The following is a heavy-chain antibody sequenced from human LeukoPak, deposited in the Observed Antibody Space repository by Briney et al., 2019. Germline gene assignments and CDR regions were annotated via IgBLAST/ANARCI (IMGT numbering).Heavy chain of an antibody. D-gene: IGHD1-7*01. CDR1: GFTFSSYA. V-gene: IGHV3-23*01. Sequence: GGSLRLSCAASGFTFSSYAMSWVRQAPGKGLEWISAISGSGGSAYYADSVKGRFTISRDNAKNSLYLQMNSLRAEDTAVYYCARDLRELRTYYGMDVWGQGTTVTVSS. J-gene: IGHJ6*02. CDR2: ISGSGGSA. CDR3: ARDLRELRTYYGMDV.